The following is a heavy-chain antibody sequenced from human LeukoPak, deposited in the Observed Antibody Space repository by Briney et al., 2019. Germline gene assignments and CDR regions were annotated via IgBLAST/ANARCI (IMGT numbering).Heavy chain of an antibody. V-gene: IGHV3-23*01. CDR2: ISGSGGST. J-gene: IGHJ4*02. CDR1: GFTFSSYA. Sequence: QPGGSLRLSCAASGFTFSSYAMSWVRQAPGKGLEWVSAISGSGGSTYYADSVKGRFTISRDNSKNTLYLQMNSLRAEDTAVYYCAKDREDIVVVVAAKGPDYWGQGTLVTVSS. CDR3: AKDREDIVVVVAAKGPDY. D-gene: IGHD2-15*01.